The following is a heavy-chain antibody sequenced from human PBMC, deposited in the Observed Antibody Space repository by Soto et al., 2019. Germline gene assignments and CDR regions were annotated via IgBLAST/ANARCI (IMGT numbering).Heavy chain of an antibody. D-gene: IGHD4-17*01. J-gene: IGHJ6*02. Sequence: PGGSLRLSCAASGFTFSRYGMHWVRQAPGKGLEWVAVTWYDGSDKYYADSVKGRFTISRDNSKNTLYLQMNSLRAEDTAVYYCARGRDYGDYGYYYYGMDVWGQGTTVTVSS. CDR3: ARGRDYGDYGYYYYGMDV. V-gene: IGHV3-33*01. CDR2: TWYDGSDK. CDR1: GFTFSRYG.